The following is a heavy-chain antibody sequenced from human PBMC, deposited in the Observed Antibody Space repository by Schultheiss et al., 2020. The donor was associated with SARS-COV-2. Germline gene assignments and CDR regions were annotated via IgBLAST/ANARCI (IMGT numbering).Heavy chain of an antibody. V-gene: IGHV4-61*02. CDR1: GGSISSGGYS. Sequence: SETLSLTCTVSGGSISSGGYSWSWVRQPAGKGLEWIGRVYPSGSTNYSPSLKSRVTISVDTSKNQFSLELSSVTAADTAVYYCARDLGSPYYYYYGMDVWGQGTTVTVSS. J-gene: IGHJ6*02. D-gene: IGHD1-26*01. CDR3: ARDLGSPYYYYYGMDV. CDR2: VYPSGST.